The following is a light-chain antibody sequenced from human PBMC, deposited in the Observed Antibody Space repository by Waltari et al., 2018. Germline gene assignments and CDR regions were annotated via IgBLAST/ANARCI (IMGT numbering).Light chain of an antibody. CDR1: TGTFTSGFF. CDR2: RTD. J-gene: IGLJ3*02. CDR3: LLMSGNAWV. Sequence: QTVVTQEPSLTVSPGGTVTITCASSTGTFTSGFFPNWFQQKPGQAPRALIYRTDNKQSWTPARFSGSLLGGKAALTLSNAQPEDEADYYCLLMSGNAWVFGGGTKLTVL. V-gene: IGLV7-43*01.